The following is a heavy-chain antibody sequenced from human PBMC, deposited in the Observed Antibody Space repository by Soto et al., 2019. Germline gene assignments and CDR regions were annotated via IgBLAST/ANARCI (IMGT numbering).Heavy chain of an antibody. J-gene: IGHJ1*01. CDR2: ISGSGGST. Sequence: GGSLRLSCAASGFTFSNYGMSWVRQAPGKGLEWVSVISGSGGSTYYADSVKGRFTLSRDNSKNTVYLQMNSLRAEDTAVYYCAKDSPVGVPLLRDLHDWGQGALVTVSS. CDR1: GFTFSNYG. V-gene: IGHV3-23*01. D-gene: IGHD2-15*01. CDR3: AKDSPVGVPLLRDLHD.